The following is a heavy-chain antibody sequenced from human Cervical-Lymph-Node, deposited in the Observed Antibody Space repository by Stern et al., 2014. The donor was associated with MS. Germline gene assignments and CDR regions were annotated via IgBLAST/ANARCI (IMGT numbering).Heavy chain of an antibody. V-gene: IGHV3-33*01. CDR1: GFTFEDYA. CDR3: ARKRGGGGGGEGEG. D-gene: IGHD3-16*01. J-gene: IGHJ6*03. Sequence: QVQLVQSGGGVVQPGGSQRLSCTASGFTFEDYAMEWVRQVPGKGLEWVAMIWYDGSQKYYGDSVRGRFSVSRDNSRNTLYLQMKSLSLEDTAVYYCARKRGGGGGGEGEGGGKG. CDR2: IWYDGSQK.